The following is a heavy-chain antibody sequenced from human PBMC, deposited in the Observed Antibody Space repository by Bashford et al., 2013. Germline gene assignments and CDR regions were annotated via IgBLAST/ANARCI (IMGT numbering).Heavy chain of an antibody. J-gene: IGHJ6*02. CDR3: ARGSSCSGGSCHYKFYYYAMDV. V-gene: IGHV4-59*01. CDR2: MYYTGNT. Sequence: SWIRQPPGKGLEWIGYMYYTGNTNYNPSLKSRVTFSLDTSKNQFSLNLRSVTAADTAVYYCARGSSCSGGSCHYKFYYYAMDVWGQGTTVTVSS. D-gene: IGHD2-15*01.